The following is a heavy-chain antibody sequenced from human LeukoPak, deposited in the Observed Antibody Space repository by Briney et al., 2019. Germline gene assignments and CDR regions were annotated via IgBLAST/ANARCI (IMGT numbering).Heavy chain of an antibody. CDR2: ISGSGGST. D-gene: IGHD6-13*01. CDR1: GFTFSSYA. V-gene: IGHV3-23*01. CDR3: AGRISLAAAADY. J-gene: IGHJ4*02. Sequence: PGGSLRLSCAASGFTFSSYAMSWVRLAPGKGLEWVSAISGSGGSTYYADSVKGRFTISRDNSKNTLYLQMNSLRAEDTAVYYCAGRISLAAAADYWGQGTLVTVSS.